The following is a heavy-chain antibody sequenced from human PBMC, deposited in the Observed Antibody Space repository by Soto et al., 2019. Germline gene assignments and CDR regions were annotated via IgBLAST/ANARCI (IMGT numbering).Heavy chain of an antibody. D-gene: IGHD6-13*01. Sequence: PSETLSLTCTVSGGSISSSSYYWGWIRQPPGKGLEWIGSIYYSGSTYYNPSLKSRVTISVDTSKNQFSLRLSSVTAADTAVYYCASYMCDSSQIFDYWGQGTLVTVSS. J-gene: IGHJ4*02. CDR2: IYYSGST. CDR1: GGSISSSSYY. CDR3: ASYMCDSSQIFDY. V-gene: IGHV4-39*01.